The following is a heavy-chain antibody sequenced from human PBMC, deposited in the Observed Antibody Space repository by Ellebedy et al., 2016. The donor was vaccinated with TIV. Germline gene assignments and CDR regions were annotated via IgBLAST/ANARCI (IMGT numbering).Heavy chain of an antibody. Sequence: PGGSLRLSCKASGYDFGDYWIAWVRQRPGKGLEWIGVIHPADSNITYGPSFRGQVTLSADNSKNTAYLQWASLKPSDSGLYFCTREVAAAVAASGWGWQGVVDSWGQGTLVSVSA. J-gene: IGHJ4*02. V-gene: IGHV5-51*01. D-gene: IGHD2-15*01. CDR2: IHPADSNI. CDR1: GYDFGDYW. CDR3: TREVAAAVAASGWGWQGVVDS.